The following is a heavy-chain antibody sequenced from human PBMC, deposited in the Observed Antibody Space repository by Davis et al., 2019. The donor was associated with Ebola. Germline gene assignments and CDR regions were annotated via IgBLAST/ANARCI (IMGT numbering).Heavy chain of an antibody. Sequence: GESLKISCAASGFTFSGSAMHWVRQASGKGLEWVGRIRSKTNSYATAYAASVKGRFTISRDDSKNTAYLQMNSLKTEDTAVYYCTTGIAAAGTPGKSGRWGQGTLVTVSS. CDR2: IRSKTNSYAT. CDR1: GFTFSGSA. CDR3: TTGIAAAGTPGKSGR. J-gene: IGHJ4*02. D-gene: IGHD6-13*01. V-gene: IGHV3-73*01.